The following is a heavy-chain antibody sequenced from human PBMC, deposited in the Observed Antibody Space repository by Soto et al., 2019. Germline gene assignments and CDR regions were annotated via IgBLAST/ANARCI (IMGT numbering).Heavy chain of an antibody. D-gene: IGHD5-18*01. CDR1: GGSISSGGYY. CDR2: IYYSGST. Sequence: QVQLQESGPGLVKPSQTLSLTCTVSGGSISSGGYYWSWIRQHPGKGLEWIGYIYYSGSTYYNPYRKSRVTISVDTSKNQFSLKLSSVTAADTAVYYCARGFRYSPVDYWGQGTLVTVSS. CDR3: ARGFRYSPVDY. V-gene: IGHV4-31*03. J-gene: IGHJ4*02.